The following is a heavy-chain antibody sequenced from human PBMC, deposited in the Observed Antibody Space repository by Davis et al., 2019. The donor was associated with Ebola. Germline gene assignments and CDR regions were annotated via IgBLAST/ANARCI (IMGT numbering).Heavy chain of an antibody. CDR1: GFTVSSNH. V-gene: IGHV3-66*04. D-gene: IGHD6-6*01. CDR2: IYDQST. CDR3: ARPRGGMDV. Sequence: GESLKISCTASGFTVSSNHMSWVRQAPGKGLEWVSVIYDQSTAYADAVRGRFTISRDNSKNTLYLQMNSLRAEDTAVYYCARPRGGMDVWGQGTTVTVSS. J-gene: IGHJ6*02.